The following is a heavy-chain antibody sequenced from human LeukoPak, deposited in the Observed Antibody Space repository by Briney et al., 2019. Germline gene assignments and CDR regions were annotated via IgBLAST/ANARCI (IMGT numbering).Heavy chain of an antibody. CDR3: ARDQGNDDAFDI. CDR1: GFTFSSYW. J-gene: IGHJ3*02. V-gene: IGHV3-74*01. Sequence: TGGSLRLSCAASGFTFSSYWMHWVRQAPGKGLVWVSRINTDGSSTSYADSVKGRFTISRDNAKNTLYLQMNSLRAEDTAVYYCARDQGNDDAFDIWGQGTMVIVSS. CDR2: INTDGSST. D-gene: IGHD1-1*01.